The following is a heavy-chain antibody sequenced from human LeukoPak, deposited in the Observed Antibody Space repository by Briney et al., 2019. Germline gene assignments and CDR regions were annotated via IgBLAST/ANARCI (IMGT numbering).Heavy chain of an antibody. CDR3: ARNLQRWLQLWAIDY. V-gene: IGHV1-2*02. Sequence: ASVKVSCKASGYTFTSYAMNWVRQAPGQGLEWMGWINPNSGGTNYAQKFQGRVTMTRDTSISTAYMELSRLRSDDTAVYYCARNLQRWLQLWAIDYWGQGTLVTVSS. D-gene: IGHD5-24*01. CDR2: INPNSGGT. CDR1: GYTFTSYA. J-gene: IGHJ4*02.